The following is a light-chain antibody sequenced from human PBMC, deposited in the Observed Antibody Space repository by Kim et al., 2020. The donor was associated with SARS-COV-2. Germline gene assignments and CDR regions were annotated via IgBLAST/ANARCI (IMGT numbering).Light chain of an antibody. CDR2: DFS. CDR1: SSDVGGYNY. J-gene: IGLJ3*02. CDR3: SSYTSSSTLGV. V-gene: IGLV2-14*01. Sequence: QSALTQPASVSGYPGQSITISGTGTSSDVGGYNYVSWYQQHPGKAPKLMIYDFSKRPSGVYNRFSGSKSGNTASLTISGLQAEDEADYYCSSYTSSSTLGVFGGGTQLTVL.